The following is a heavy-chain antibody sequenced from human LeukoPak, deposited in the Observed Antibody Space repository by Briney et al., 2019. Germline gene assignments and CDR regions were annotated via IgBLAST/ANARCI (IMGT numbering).Heavy chain of an antibody. D-gene: IGHD3-22*01. CDR1: GGSISSYY. CDR2: IYYSGST. CDR3: ASSQRRKEYYYDSSGFAFDI. V-gene: IGHV4-59*08. Sequence: SSETLSLTCTVSGGSISSYYWSWIRQPPGKGLEWIGYIYYSGSTNYNPSLKSRVTISVDTSKNQFSLKLSSVTAADTAVYYCASSQRRKEYYYDSSGFAFDIWGQGTMVTVSS. J-gene: IGHJ3*02.